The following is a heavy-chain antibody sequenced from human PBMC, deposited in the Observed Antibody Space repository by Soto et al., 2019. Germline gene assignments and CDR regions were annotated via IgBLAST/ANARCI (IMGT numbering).Heavy chain of an antibody. D-gene: IGHD6-13*01. J-gene: IGHJ6*02. CDR1: GFTFSSYA. CDR2: ISYDGSNK. V-gene: IGHV3-30-3*01. Sequence: GGSLRLSCAASGFTFSSYAMHWVRQAPGKGLEWVAVISYDGSNKYYADSVKGRFTISRDNSKNTLYLQMNSLRAEDTAVYYCAKDSSPTTAGMDAWGQGTTVTVSS. CDR3: AKDSSPTTAGMDA.